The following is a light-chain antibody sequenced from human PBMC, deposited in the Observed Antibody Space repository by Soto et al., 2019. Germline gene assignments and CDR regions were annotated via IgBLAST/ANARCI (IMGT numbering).Light chain of an antibody. CDR3: QQFDSYSWT. Sequence: DIQMTQSPSILSASVGDRVTITCRASQSINDWLAWYQQKPGKAPKLLIYKASGLDTGGPSRLSGSGSETECTRTIGRLQPYDFATYYCQQFDSYSWTFGQGTKVEIK. CDR2: KAS. CDR1: QSINDW. J-gene: IGKJ1*01. V-gene: IGKV1-5*03.